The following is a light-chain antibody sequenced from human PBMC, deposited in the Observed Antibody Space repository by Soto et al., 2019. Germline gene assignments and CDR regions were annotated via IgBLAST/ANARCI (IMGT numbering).Light chain of an antibody. J-gene: IGLJ3*02. Sequence: QSVLTQPPSVTGAPGQRVTISCTWNNSNIGTGYGIYWYQQFPGTAPRLLIYGDNNRPSGVPDRFSGSKSGTSASLAITGVPADDEAEYYCQYYESSPFDLMFGGGTKVTVL. CDR1: NSNIGTGYG. CDR3: QYYESSPFDLM. CDR2: GDN. V-gene: IGLV1-40*01.